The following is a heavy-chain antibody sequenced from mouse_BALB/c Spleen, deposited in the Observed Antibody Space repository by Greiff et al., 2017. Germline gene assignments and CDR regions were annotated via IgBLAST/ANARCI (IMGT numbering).Heavy chain of an antibody. Sequence: QVQLQQSGAELMKPGASVKISCKATGYTFSSYWIEWVKQRPGHGLEWIGEILPGSGSTNYNEKFKGKATFTADTSSNTAYMQLSSLTSEDSAVYYCAGGYYGYDGGWFAYWGQGTLVTVSA. CDR3: AGGYYGYDGGWFAY. D-gene: IGHD2-2*01. J-gene: IGHJ3*01. CDR1: GYTFSSYW. CDR2: ILPGSGST. V-gene: IGHV1-9*01.